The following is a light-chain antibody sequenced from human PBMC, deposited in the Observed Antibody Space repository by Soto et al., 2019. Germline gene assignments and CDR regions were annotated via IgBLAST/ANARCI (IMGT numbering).Light chain of an antibody. Sequence: DIQMTQSPSSLSASVGDRVTITCQASQDSGNYLNWYQQRPGKAPKLLIYDASNLETGVPSRFSGSGSRTDFTFTISSLQPEDIATYYCQQYDTLPYTFGQGTKLEIK. V-gene: IGKV1-33*01. CDR3: QQYDTLPYT. CDR1: QDSGNY. CDR2: DAS. J-gene: IGKJ2*01.